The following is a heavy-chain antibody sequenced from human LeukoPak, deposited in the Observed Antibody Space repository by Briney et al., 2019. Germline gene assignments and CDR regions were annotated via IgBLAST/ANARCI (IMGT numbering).Heavy chain of an antibody. V-gene: IGHV1-2*04. CDR3: ARENISKYYFDY. J-gene: IGHJ4*02. Sequence: ASVKVSCKASGYTFTGYYMHWVRQAPGQGLEWMGWINPNGGGTNYAQKFQGWVTMTRDTSISTAYMELSRLRSDDTAVYYCARENISKYYFDYWGQGTLVTVSS. D-gene: IGHD2/OR15-2a*01. CDR1: GYTFTGYY. CDR2: INPNGGGT.